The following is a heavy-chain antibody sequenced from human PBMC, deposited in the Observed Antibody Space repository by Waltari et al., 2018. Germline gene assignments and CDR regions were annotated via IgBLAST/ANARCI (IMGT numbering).Heavy chain of an antibody. D-gene: IGHD3-3*01. J-gene: IGHJ4*02. V-gene: IGHV4-59*11. Sequence: QVDLQQAGPGLVRPSETLSLTCSVSGGFISSHYWSWIRQAPGKGREWIGFLYYGGDKNYHPSFKSRVTISVDTSKSQVSLVLTSVTAADTAVYFCAGTTWRFGNNIDSWGQGTLVTVSS. CDR3: AGTTWRFGNNIDS. CDR2: LYYGGDK. CDR1: GGFISSHY.